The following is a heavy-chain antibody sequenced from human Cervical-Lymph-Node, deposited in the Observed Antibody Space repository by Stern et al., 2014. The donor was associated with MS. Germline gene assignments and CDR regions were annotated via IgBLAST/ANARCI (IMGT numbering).Heavy chain of an antibody. Sequence: MQLVPSGAEVKEPGESLKISCKASGYNFTDYWIGWVRQEPGKGLEWLGLIYPGDSDTRYSPAFEGRGTMSVDRSSSTAYLQWSSLRVSDTAIYYCARWLRGFDPWGQGTLVTVSS. CDR2: IYPGDSDT. D-gene: IGHD5-12*01. CDR3: ARWLRGFDP. V-gene: IGHV5-51*03. J-gene: IGHJ5*02. CDR1: GYNFTDYW.